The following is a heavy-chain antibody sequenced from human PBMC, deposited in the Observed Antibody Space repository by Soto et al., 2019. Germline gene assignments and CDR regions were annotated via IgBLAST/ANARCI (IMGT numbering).Heavy chain of an antibody. D-gene: IGHD3-16*01. Sequence: PGWSLRLSCAVSGFSFDDNAMHWVRQAPEKGLEWVSGINWKSDIGYADSVKGRFTISRDNAENSLYPQMNSLRAEDTALYYCAISQDRGGRTTFIYWGQGTQVTGSS. CDR1: GFSFDDNA. CDR2: INWKSDI. J-gene: IGHJ4*02. V-gene: IGHV3-9*01. CDR3: AISQDRGGRTTFIY.